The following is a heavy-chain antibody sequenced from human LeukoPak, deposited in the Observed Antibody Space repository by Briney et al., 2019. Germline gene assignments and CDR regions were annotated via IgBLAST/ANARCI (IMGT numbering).Heavy chain of an antibody. CDR3: AKGLLYVNLDY. CDR1: GLTFSSYA. J-gene: IGHJ4*02. Sequence: GGSLRLSCAASGLTFSSYAMSWVRQAPGKGLEWVSAISGSGGSTYYADSVKGRFTISRDNSKSTLYLQMNSLRAEDTAVYYCAKGLLYVNLDYWGQGTLVTVSS. D-gene: IGHD5/OR15-5a*01. V-gene: IGHV3-23*01. CDR2: ISGSGGST.